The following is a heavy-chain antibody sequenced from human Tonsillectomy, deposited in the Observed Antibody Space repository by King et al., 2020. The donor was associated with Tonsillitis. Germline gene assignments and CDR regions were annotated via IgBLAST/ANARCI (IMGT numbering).Heavy chain of an antibody. V-gene: IGHV3-48*02. CDR2: ISSSSSTI. CDR1: GFTFSSYS. CDR3: ARRSNYDFWSGYIKGYGMDV. Sequence: QLVQSGGGLVQPGGSLRLSCAASGFTFSSYSMNWVRQAPGKGLEWVSYISSSSSTIYYADSVKGRFTISRENAKKSLYLQKNSLRDEDTAVYYCARRSNYDFWSGYIKGYGMDVWGQGTTVTVSS. J-gene: IGHJ6*02. D-gene: IGHD3-3*01.